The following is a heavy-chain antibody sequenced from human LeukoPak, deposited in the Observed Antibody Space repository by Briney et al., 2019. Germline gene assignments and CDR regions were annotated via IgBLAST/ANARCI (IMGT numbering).Heavy chain of an antibody. CDR3: ARASSNEIDY. V-gene: IGHV1-46*01. D-gene: IGHD4-11*01. CDR2: INPRDGGT. J-gene: IGHJ4*02. CDR1: GYTFRTHY. Sequence: GASVKVSCKASGYTFRTHYMHWVRQAPGQGLEWMGIINPRDGGTTYAQKFQGRVTMTRDTFTSTIYMELSSLRFEDTAVYYCARASSNEIDYWGQGTLVTVSS.